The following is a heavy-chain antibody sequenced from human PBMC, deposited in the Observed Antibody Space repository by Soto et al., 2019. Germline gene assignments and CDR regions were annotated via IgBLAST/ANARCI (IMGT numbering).Heavy chain of an antibody. D-gene: IGHD1-7*01. Sequence: QVQLQESGPGLVKPSQTLSLTCYVSALSISSATYYWSWARQHPGKGLEWIGYIFYSGSTNYNPSLRGRLTISLDTSKNQFSLDLTSVTAADTTVYYCATVSELGAFDIWGQGTMVTVSS. CDR2: IFYSGST. CDR1: ALSISSATYY. J-gene: IGHJ3*02. CDR3: ATVSELGAFDI. V-gene: IGHV4-31*02.